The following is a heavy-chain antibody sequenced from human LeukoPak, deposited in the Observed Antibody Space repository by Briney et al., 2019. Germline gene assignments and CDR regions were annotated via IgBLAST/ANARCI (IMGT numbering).Heavy chain of an antibody. Sequence: PGGSLRLSCAASGFTFSSYVMSWVRRAPEKGLEWVSAISASGGSTFYADSVKGRFTISRDNSKNMLYLQMNSLRAEDTAIYYCAKEWYTSGKYYFDFWGQGTLVTVS. CDR1: GFTFSSYV. CDR3: AKEWYTSGKYYFDF. CDR2: ISASGGST. J-gene: IGHJ4*02. D-gene: IGHD6-19*01. V-gene: IGHV3-23*01.